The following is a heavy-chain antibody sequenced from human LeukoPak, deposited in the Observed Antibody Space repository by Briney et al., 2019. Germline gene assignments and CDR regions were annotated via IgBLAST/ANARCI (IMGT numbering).Heavy chain of an antibody. D-gene: IGHD3-22*01. CDR1: GYTFTGYY. CDR2: INPNSGGT. Sequence: ASVKVSCKASGYTFTGYYMHWVRQAPGQGLEWMGWINPNSGGTNYAQKFQGRVTMTRDTSISTAYMELSRLRSDDTAVYYCARGGYYDSSGYYPRAFDIWGQGTMVTVSS. J-gene: IGHJ3*02. V-gene: IGHV1-2*02. CDR3: ARGGYYDSSGYYPRAFDI.